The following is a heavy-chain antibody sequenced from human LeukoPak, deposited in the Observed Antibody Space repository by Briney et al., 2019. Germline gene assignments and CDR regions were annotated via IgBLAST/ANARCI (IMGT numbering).Heavy chain of an antibody. CDR2: TYYRSKWYN. Sequence: SQTLSLTCAISGDSVSSNSAAWNWIRQSPSRGLEWLGRTYYRSKWYNDYAVSVKSRITINPDTSKNQFSLQLNSVTPEDTAVYYCARDYYMPEYSSSWYFDYWGQGTLVTVSS. CDR1: GDSVSSNSAA. D-gene: IGHD6-13*01. CDR3: ARDYYMPEYSSSWYFDY. J-gene: IGHJ4*02. V-gene: IGHV6-1*01.